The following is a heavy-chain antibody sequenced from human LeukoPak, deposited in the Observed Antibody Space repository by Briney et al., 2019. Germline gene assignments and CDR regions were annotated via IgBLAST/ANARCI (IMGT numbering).Heavy chain of an antibody. CDR3: ARRAGDYSHPYDY. J-gene: IGHJ4*02. CDR1: GFTFSSYW. D-gene: IGHD3-22*01. CDR2: IKQDGSEK. Sequence: GGSLRLSCAASGFTFSSYWMSWVRQAPGKGLEWVANIKQDGSEKYYVDSVKGRFTISRNNAKNSLYLQMNSLRAEDTAVYYCARRAGDYSHPYDYWGQGTLVTVSS. V-gene: IGHV3-7*03.